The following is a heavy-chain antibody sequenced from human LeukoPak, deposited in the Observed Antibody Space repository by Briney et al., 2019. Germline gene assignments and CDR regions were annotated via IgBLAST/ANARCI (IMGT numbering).Heavy chain of an antibody. CDR2: INSNSGGT. CDR1: GYTFTDYY. V-gene: IGHV1-2*02. CDR3: ARSVGAIVTDAFDI. Sequence: ASVKVSCKASGYTFTDYYMHWVRQAPGQGLEWMGWINSNSGGTNYALKFQGRVTMTTDTSTSTAYMELRSLRSDDTAVYYCARSVGAIVTDAFDIWGQGTMVTVSS. J-gene: IGHJ3*02. D-gene: IGHD1-26*01.